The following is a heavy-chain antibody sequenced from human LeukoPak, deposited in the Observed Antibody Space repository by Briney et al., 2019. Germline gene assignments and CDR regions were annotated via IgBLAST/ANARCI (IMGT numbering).Heavy chain of an antibody. CDR1: GGTFSSYT. CDR3: ARDSRNCGGDCYYDY. CDR2: IIPILGIA. J-gene: IGHJ4*02. D-gene: IGHD2-21*02. V-gene: IGHV1-69*04. Sequence: ASVKVSCKASGGTFSSYTISWVRQAPGQGLEWMGRIIPILGIANYAQKFQGRVTITADKSTSTAYMELSSLRSEDTAVYYCARDSRNCGGDCYYDYWGQGALVTVSS.